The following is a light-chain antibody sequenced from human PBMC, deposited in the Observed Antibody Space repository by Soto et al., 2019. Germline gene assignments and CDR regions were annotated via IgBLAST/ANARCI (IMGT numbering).Light chain of an antibody. J-gene: IGLJ2*01. CDR3: AAWDDSLNGVL. Sequence: QSVLTQPPSASETPGQRVNISCSGSSSNIGRNTVNWFQHLPGTAPKLLIYSNDQRPSGVPDRFSGSKSGTSASLAISGLQSEDESNYYCAAWDDSLNGVLFGGGTKLTVL. CDR1: SSNIGRNT. V-gene: IGLV1-44*01. CDR2: SND.